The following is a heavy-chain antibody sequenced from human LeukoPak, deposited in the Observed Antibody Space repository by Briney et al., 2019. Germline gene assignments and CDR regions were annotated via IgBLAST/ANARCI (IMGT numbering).Heavy chain of an antibody. D-gene: IGHD4-23*01. J-gene: IGHJ4*02. CDR2: ISYDGSNK. CDR1: GFTFSSYA. CDR3: AKSRTVVIPLDY. V-gene: IGHV3-30*04. Sequence: GGSLRLSCAASGFTFSSYAMHWVRQAPGKGLEWVAVISYDGSNKYYADAVKGRFTISRDNSKNTLYLQMTSLRAEDTAVYYCAKSRTVVIPLDYWGQGSLVTVSS.